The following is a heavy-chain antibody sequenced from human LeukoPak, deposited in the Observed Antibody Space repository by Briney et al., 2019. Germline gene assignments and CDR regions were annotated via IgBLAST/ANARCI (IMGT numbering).Heavy chain of an antibody. D-gene: IGHD6-13*01. CDR2: INAGNGNT. V-gene: IGHV1/OR15-3*02. CDR1: GYTFTDYY. CDR3: ARDKSSSWFYVAY. Sequence: ASVKVSCKASGYTFTDYYMHWVRQAPGQRLEWMGWINAGNGNTKYSQKFQGRVTITRDTSASTAYMELSSLRSEDTAVYYCARDKSSSWFYVAYWGQGTLVTVSS. J-gene: IGHJ4*02.